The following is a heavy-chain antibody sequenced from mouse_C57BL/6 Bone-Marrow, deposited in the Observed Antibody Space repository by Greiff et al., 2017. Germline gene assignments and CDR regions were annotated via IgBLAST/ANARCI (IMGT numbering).Heavy chain of an antibody. CDR1: GYTFTDYE. D-gene: IGHD1-1*01. Sequence: VQLQQSGAELVRPGASVTLSCKASGYTFTDYEMHWVKQTPVHGLEWIGAIDPETGGTAYNQKFKGKAILTADKSSSTAYMELRSLTSEDSAVYYCTRWGLVRSSWFAYWGQGTLVTVAA. CDR3: TRWGLVRSSWFAY. V-gene: IGHV1-15*01. J-gene: IGHJ3*01. CDR2: IDPETGGT.